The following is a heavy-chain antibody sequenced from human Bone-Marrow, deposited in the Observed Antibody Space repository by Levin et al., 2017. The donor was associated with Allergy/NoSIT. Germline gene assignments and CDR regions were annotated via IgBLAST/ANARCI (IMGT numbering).Heavy chain of an antibody. CDR3: ARHPRRVQPYGMDV. V-gene: IGHV4-39*01. J-gene: IGHJ6*02. CDR1: GGSISSSSYY. CDR2: IYYSGST. Sequence: SETLSLTCTVSGGSISSSSYYWGWIRQPPGKGLEWIGSIYYSGSTYYNPSLKSRVTISVDTSKNQFSLKLSSVTAADTAVYYCARHPRRVQPYGMDVWGQGTTVTVSS. D-gene: IGHD6-13*01.